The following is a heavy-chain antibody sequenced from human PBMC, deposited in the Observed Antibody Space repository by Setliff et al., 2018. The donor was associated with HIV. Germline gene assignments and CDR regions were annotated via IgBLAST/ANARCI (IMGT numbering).Heavy chain of an antibody. V-gene: IGHV1-2*06. CDR3: ARPRVFDSFDV. D-gene: IGHD6-6*01. J-gene: IGHJ3*01. CDR1: GYMILGYK. Sequence: ASVKVSCKAIGYMILGYKMNWVRQAPGQGLEWIGRISPNNGAAEYAPKFQGRVSMTLDTSISTAYLEIPRLTSDDAAVYFCARPRVFDSFDVWGQGTKVTV. CDR2: ISPNNGAA.